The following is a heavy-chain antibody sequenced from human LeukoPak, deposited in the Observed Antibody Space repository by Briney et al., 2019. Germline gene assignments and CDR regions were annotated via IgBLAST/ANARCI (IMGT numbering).Heavy chain of an antibody. CDR1: GYTFTGYY. J-gene: IGHJ5*02. V-gene: IGHV1-2*02. Sequence: GASVKVSCKASGYTFTGYYMHWVRQAPGQGLEWMGWINPNSGGTNYAQKFQGRVTMTRDTSISTAYMELSRLRSDDTAVYYCARSACSSTSCYRSNWFDPWGQGTLVTVSS. D-gene: IGHD2-2*01. CDR3: ARSACSSTSCYRSNWFDP. CDR2: INPNSGGT.